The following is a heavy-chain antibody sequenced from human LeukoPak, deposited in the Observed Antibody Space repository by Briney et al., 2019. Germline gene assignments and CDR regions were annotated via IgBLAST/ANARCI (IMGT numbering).Heavy chain of an antibody. CDR1: GFTFSSYG. CDR3: AKVGSIAVAAFGDY. Sequence: GGSLRLSCAASGFTFSSYGMHWVRQAPGKGLEWVAVISYDGSNKYYADSVKGRFTISRDNSKNTLYLQMNSLRAEDTAVYYCAKVGSIAVAAFGDYWGQGTLVTVSS. D-gene: IGHD6-19*01. V-gene: IGHV3-30*18. CDR2: ISYDGSNK. J-gene: IGHJ4*02.